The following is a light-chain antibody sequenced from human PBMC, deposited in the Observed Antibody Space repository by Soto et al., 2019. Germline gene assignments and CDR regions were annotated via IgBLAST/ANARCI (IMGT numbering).Light chain of an antibody. V-gene: IGLV2-11*01. CDR2: DVS. Sequence: QSALTQPRSVSGSPGQSVTISCTGTSSDVGGYNYVSWYQQHPGKAPKLMIYDVSKRPSGVPDRFSGSKSGNTASLTISGLHAEDEDDYYCCSYAGSYTVFGGGIQLTVL. CDR3: CSYAGSYTV. J-gene: IGLJ3*02. CDR1: SSDVGGYNY.